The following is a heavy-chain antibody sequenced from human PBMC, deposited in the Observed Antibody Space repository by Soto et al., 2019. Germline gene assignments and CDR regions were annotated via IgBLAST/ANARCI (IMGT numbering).Heavy chain of an antibody. Sequence: PSETLSLTCAVYGGFVSSGNYYWSWIRQPPGKGLEWIGEMSHSGGTHFNPSLKGRVTISVDTSKNQFSLMMSSVTAADTALYYCARVERGTATTVVDAFDIWGPGTMVTVSS. CDR3: ARVERGTATTVVDAFDI. V-gene: IGHV4-61*01. D-gene: IGHD1-1*01. CDR1: GGFVSSGNYY. CDR2: MSHSGGT. J-gene: IGHJ3*02.